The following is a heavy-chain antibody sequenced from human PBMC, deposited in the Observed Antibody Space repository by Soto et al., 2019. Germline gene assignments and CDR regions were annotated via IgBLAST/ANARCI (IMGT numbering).Heavy chain of an antibody. CDR3: AREATGWFDF. CDR1: GFTFRNYW. Sequence: QPGGSLRLSCAASGFTFRNYWMSWVRQAPGKGLEWVSNMKQDGSAKYYVDSVKGRFTISRDNAKNSLYLQMNSLRAEDTAVYYCAREATGWFDFWGPGILVTVSS. J-gene: IGHJ4*02. CDR2: MKQDGSAK. D-gene: IGHD6-19*01. V-gene: IGHV3-7*05.